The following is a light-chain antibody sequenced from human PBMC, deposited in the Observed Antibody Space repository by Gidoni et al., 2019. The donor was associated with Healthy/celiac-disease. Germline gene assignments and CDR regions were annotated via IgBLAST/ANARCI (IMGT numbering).Light chain of an antibody. CDR2: DAS. CDR1: QCVSSS. Sequence: EIVLTQSPATLSLSPGERATLSCRASQCVSSSLAWYQQKPGQAPRLLIYDASNRATGIPARFSGSGPGTDFTLTISSLEPEDFAVYYCQQRSNQETFGQGTRLKIK. V-gene: IGKV3D-11*01. CDR3: QQRSNQET. J-gene: IGKJ5*01.